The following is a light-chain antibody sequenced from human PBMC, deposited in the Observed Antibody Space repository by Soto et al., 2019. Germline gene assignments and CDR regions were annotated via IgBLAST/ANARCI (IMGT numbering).Light chain of an antibody. Sequence: EIVLTQSPGTLSLSPGDTATLSCRASQSLSRNYLAWYQQRPGQAPKLLIYAISSRATGIPDRFSGSGSGTDFTLTITRLDPEDFALYYCQQYGGSMTFGEGTRLEIE. CDR2: AIS. CDR3: QQYGGSMT. J-gene: IGKJ5*01. V-gene: IGKV3-20*01. CDR1: QSLSRNY.